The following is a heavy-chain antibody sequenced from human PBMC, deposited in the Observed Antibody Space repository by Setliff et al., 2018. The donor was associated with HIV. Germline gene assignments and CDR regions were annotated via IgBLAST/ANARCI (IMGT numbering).Heavy chain of an antibody. D-gene: IGHD3-10*01. CDR2: VTGSSNYL. CDR1: GFTFSNYE. V-gene: IGHV3-21*01. CDR3: AKGVGHNFYFMDV. Sequence: PGGSLRLSCAASGFTFSNYEMNWVRQAPGRGLEWISSVTGSSNYLYYADSVKGRFTISRDNSKNSLYLQMNSLRAEDTAVYYCAKGVGHNFYFMDVWGKGITVTVSS. J-gene: IGHJ6*03.